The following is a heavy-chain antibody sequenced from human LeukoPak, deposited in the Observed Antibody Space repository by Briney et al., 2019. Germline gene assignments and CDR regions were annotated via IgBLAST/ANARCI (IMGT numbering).Heavy chain of an antibody. Sequence: PGTSLRLSCTASGFTFNKYDMHWVRQAPGKGLEWVTFISHDGSQEHYADSVKGRFTISRDNSKNTLYLQMNSLRAEDTAVYYCAAMTSVTTGDYWGQGTLVTVSS. V-gene: IGHV3-30*04. CDR1: GFTFNKYD. CDR3: AAMTSVTTGDY. CDR2: ISHDGSQE. D-gene: IGHD4-11*01. J-gene: IGHJ4*02.